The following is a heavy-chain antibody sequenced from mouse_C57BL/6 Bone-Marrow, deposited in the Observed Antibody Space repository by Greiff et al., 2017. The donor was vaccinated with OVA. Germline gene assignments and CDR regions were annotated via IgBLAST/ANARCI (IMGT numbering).Heavy chain of an antibody. CDR1: GFTFSDYY. CDR3: ARNYDLPMFAY. D-gene: IGHD2-4*01. J-gene: IGHJ3*01. V-gene: IGHV5-12*01. CDR2: ISNGGGST. Sequence: DVKLVESGGGLVQPGGSLKLSCAASGFTFSDYYMYWVRQTPEKRLEWVAYISNGGGSTYYPDTVKGRFTISRDNAKNTLYLQMSRLKSEDTAMYYCARNYDLPMFAYWGQGTLVTVSA.